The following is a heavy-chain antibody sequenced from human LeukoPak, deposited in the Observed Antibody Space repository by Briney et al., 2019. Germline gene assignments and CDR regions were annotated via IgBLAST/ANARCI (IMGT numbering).Heavy chain of an antibody. Sequence: PSETLSLTCTVSGYSISSGYYWGWIRQPPEKRLEWIGSIYTSGSTNYNPSLKSRVTISVDTSKNQFSLKRSSVTAADTAVYYCATEQLWPTGAFDYWGQGTLVTVSS. D-gene: IGHD5-18*01. J-gene: IGHJ4*02. V-gene: IGHV4-38-2*02. CDR2: IYTSGST. CDR3: ATEQLWPTGAFDY. CDR1: GYSISSGYY.